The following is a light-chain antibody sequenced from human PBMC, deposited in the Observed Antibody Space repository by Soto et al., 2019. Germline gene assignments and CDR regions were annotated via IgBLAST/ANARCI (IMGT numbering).Light chain of an antibody. CDR2: DGS. Sequence: DIHMTQSPSTLSTYVGARVTITCRASQSVSYWLAWYQQKPGKAPDLLIYDGSTLASGVPPRFSGGGFGTEFTLNISSLQPDDSAIYYCQHYNTYTKSFGPGTKVDIK. CDR1: QSVSYW. CDR3: QHYNTYTKS. J-gene: IGKJ3*01. V-gene: IGKV1-5*01.